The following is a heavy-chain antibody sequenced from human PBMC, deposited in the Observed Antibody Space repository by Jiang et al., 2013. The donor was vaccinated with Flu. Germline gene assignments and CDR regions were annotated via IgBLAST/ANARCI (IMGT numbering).Heavy chain of an antibody. CDR3: ARILGESYNNYGAYYYHGMDV. Sequence: KPTQTLTLTCTFSGFSLSTSGMCVNWIRQPPGKALEWLARIDWDDDKYYTTSLKTRLTISKDTSKNQVVLTMTNMDPVDTATYYCARILGESYNNYGAYYYHGMDVWGQGTTVTVSS. CDR2: IDWDDDK. CDR1: GFSLSTSGMC. V-gene: IGHV2-70*11. D-gene: IGHD3-10*01. J-gene: IGHJ6*02.